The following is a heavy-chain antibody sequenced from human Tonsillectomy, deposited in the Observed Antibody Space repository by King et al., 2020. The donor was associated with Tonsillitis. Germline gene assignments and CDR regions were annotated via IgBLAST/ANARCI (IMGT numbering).Heavy chain of an antibody. V-gene: IGHV3-53*01. CDR1: GFTVSWNH. CDR3: ARDYFGSGTH. CDR2: IYSVGSS. Sequence: VQLVESGGGLIQPGGSLRLSCAVSGFTVSWNHMTWVRQAPGKGLEWGSVIYSVGSSYYADSVSVRFTNSTDNSKSTVFLQMNNLRAADTAMYYCARDYFGSGTHWGQGTRVTVSS. D-gene: IGHD3-10*01. J-gene: IGHJ4*02.